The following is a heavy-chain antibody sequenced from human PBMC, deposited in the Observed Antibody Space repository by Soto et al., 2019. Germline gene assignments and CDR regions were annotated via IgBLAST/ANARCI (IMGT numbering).Heavy chain of an antibody. CDR1: GDSISSPDYY. J-gene: IGHJ4*02. V-gene: IGHV4-39*01. CDR3: ARRVISWSHHTFDS. CDR2: IYYRGSA. Sequence: QLQLQESGPGLVKPSETLSLTCSVSGDSISSPDYYWGWIRPPPGKGLEWIGSIYYRGSAYYNPSLKSRVYMSVVTSKTEFSLNLMSVTAADTAVYYCARRVISWSHHTFDSWGQGTLIPVSS.